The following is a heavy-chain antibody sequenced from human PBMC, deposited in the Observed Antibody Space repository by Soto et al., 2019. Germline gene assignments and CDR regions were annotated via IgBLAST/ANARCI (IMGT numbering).Heavy chain of an antibody. V-gene: IGHV1-2*02. CDR1: GNTLTGYF. CDR2: LNSNSGGT. CDR3: ATSPGWLGEGSGGLDV. Sequence: QLQLVQSGAEVKRPGASVRVSCKASGNTLTGYFLHWVRQARGQGLEWMGWLNSNSGGTKIAQKFQGRLARTRDTSITPAYMELGRLGSDDTAVYYCATSPGWLGEGSGGLDVWGLGPRSPSP. J-gene: IGHJ6*02. D-gene: IGHD3-10*01.